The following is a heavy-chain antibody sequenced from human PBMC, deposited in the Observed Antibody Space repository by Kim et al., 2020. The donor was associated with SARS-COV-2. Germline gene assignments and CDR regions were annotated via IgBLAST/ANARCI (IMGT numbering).Heavy chain of an antibody. CDR3: AREVRELSGSYGMDV. Sequence: ASVKVSCKASGYTFTGYYMHWVRQAPGQGLEWMGRINPNSGGTNYAQKFQGRVTMTRDTSISTAYMELSRLRSDDTAVYYCAREVRELSGSYGMDVWGQGTTVTVSS. J-gene: IGHJ6*02. D-gene: IGHD3-3*01. CDR2: INPNSGGT. V-gene: IGHV1-2*06. CDR1: GYTFTGYY.